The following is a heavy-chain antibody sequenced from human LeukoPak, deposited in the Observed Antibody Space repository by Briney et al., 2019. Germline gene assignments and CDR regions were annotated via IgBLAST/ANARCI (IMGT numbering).Heavy chain of an antibody. CDR3: AKGAVESLDYYFYMEV. CDR2: IKQDGSEK. CDR1: GFTFSDCN. D-gene: IGHD1-1*01. Sequence: PGGSLRLSCAASGFTFSDCNMNWVRQDPGEGLEWVANIKQDGSEKYYVDSVKGRFTISRDNAKNSLYLQLNSLRAEDTAVYYCAKGAVESLDYYFYMEVWGKGTTVTVSS. J-gene: IGHJ6*03. V-gene: IGHV3-7*03.